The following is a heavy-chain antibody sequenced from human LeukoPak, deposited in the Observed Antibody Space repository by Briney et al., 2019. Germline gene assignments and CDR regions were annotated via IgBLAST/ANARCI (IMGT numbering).Heavy chain of an antibody. Sequence: SETLSLTRTVSGGSISSTNYYWGWIRQPPGKGLEWIGRIYYSGSTFYDPSLRSRVTISVDTSKNQFSLKLSSVTAADTAVYFCARHEYYFDNWGQGTPVTVSS. CDR2: IYYSGST. CDR3: ARHEYYFDN. CDR1: GGSISSTNYY. V-gene: IGHV4-39*01. J-gene: IGHJ4*02.